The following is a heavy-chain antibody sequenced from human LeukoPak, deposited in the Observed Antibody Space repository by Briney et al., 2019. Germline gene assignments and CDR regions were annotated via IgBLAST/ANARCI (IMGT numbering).Heavy chain of an antibody. V-gene: IGHV1-2*02. Sequence: ASVKVSCKASGYTFTGYYMHRVRQTPGQGLEWMGWINPISGDTNYAQKFQGRITMTRDTSISTGYMELSRLISDDTALYYCARVYDILTGYSDWFDPWGQGTLVTVSS. CDR2: INPISGDT. J-gene: IGHJ5*02. D-gene: IGHD3-9*01. CDR1: GYTFTGYY. CDR3: ARVYDILTGYSDWFDP.